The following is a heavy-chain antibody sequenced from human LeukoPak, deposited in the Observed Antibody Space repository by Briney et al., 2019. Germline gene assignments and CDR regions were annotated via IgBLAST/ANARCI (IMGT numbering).Heavy chain of an antibody. J-gene: IGHJ6*03. CDR3: ARVWGGLGFLEWIQHMDV. CDR1: GGSISDNY. Sequence: PAETLSLTCSVSGGSISDNYWSWIRQPPGKGLEWIGYIYNPGSTNYNPSLRSRVTMSVGTSKNQFSLRLTSVTAADTAIYYCARVWGGLGFLEWIQHMDVWGNGTTVIVSS. V-gene: IGHV4-59*12. D-gene: IGHD3-3*01. CDR2: IYNPGST.